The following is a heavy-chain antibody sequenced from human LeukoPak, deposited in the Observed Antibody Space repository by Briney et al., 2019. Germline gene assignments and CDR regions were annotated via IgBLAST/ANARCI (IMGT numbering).Heavy chain of an antibody. D-gene: IGHD3-22*01. CDR2: IYYSGST. J-gene: IGHJ4*02. CDR3: ARDRDYYDSSGYYWN. CDR1: GGSISSSSYY. V-gene: IGHV4-39*07. Sequence: SETLSLTCTVSGGSISSSSYYWGWIRQPPGKGLEWIGSIYYSGSTYYNPSLKSRVTISVDTSKNQFSLKLSSVTAADTAVYYCARDRDYYDSSGYYWNWGQGTLVTVSS.